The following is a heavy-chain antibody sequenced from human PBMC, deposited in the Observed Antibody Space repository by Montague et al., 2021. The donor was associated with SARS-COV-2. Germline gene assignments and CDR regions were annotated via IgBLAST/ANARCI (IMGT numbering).Heavy chain of an antibody. J-gene: IGHJ5*02. Sequence: SETLSLTCTVSGGSISSNYWSWIRQPPGKGLEWIGYIYYSGSTNYNPSLKSRVTIAVDTSKNQFSLKVSSVTAADTAVYYCARERHYNGFDTWGQGKLVTVSS. CDR3: ARERHYNGFDT. CDR2: IYYSGST. D-gene: IGHD3-3*02. V-gene: IGHV4-59*01. CDR1: GGSISSNY.